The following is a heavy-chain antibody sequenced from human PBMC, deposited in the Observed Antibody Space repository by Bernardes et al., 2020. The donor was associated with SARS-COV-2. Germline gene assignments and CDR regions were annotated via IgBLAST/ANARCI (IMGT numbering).Heavy chain of an antibody. D-gene: IGHD3-3*01. CDR1: GFTFNNFG. CDR3: AKVQAIFWRRTYTSGKDV. J-gene: IGHJ6*02. CDR2: ISYEGSKK. V-gene: IGHV3-30*18. Sequence: GGSLRLSCAASGFTFNNFGMHWVRQAPGRGLEWVANISYEGSKKYYVDSLEGRFTISKDNSKNTVYLQMNNLRSEDTAIYYCAKVQAIFWRRTYTSGKDVWGQGTTVTGSS.